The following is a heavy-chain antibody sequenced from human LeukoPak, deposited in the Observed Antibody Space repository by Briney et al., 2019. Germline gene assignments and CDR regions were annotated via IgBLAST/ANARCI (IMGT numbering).Heavy chain of an antibody. V-gene: IGHV3-23*01. CDR2: ISSSGGST. CDR1: GFTFSTYG. J-gene: IGHJ4*02. Sequence: SGGSLRLSCAASGFTFSTYGMSWVRQAPGKGLEWVSGISSSGGSTSYADSVKGHFTVSRDNSKNTLYLQMNTLRAEDTALYYCAKNPLRAAPAFFDYWGRGTLVTVSS. D-gene: IGHD2-15*01. CDR3: AKNPLRAAPAFFDY.